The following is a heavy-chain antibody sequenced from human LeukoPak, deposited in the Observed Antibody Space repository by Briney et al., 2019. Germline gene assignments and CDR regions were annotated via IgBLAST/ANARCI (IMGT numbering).Heavy chain of an antibody. J-gene: IGHJ4*02. V-gene: IGHV1-18*01. CDR2: ISAYNGNT. D-gene: IGHD3-22*01. CDR1: GYTFTSYG. Sequence: GASVKVSCKASGYTFTSYGISWVRQAPGQGLERMGWISAYNGNTNYAQKLQGRVTMTTDTSTSTAYMELRSLRSDDTAVYYCARDYYYDSSGSLDYWGQGTLVTVSS. CDR3: ARDYYYDSSGSLDY.